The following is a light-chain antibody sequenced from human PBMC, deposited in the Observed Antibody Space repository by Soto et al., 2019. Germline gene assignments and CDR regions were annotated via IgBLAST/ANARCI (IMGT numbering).Light chain of an antibody. Sequence: EFVLTQSPATLSLSPGERATLSCRASQTLTSNYLAWYQQKPGQAPRLLIHGAASRATGIPDRFSGSGSGTDFTLTISRLEPEDFAVYYCQQYSDSVLTFGGGTKVEIK. CDR3: QQYSDSVLT. CDR2: GAA. V-gene: IGKV3-20*01. J-gene: IGKJ4*01. CDR1: QTLTSNY.